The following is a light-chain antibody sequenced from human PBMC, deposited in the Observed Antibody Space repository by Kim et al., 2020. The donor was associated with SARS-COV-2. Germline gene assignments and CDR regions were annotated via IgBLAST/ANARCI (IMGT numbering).Light chain of an antibody. J-gene: IGKJ2*01. V-gene: IGKV1-33*01. CDR2: DAS. CDR1: HDISDY. CDR3: QQYGDLPYT. Sequence: SASVRDTVTITCQASHDISDYLNWYQQKPGKAPKLLIYDASNLETGVPSRFSGSGSGTNLILTISGLQPEDIATYFCQQYGDLPYTFGQGTKLEI.